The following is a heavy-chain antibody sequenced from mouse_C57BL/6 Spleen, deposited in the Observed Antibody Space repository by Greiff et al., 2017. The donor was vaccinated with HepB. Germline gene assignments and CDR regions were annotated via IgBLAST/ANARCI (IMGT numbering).Heavy chain of an antibody. V-gene: IGHV3-6*01. Sequence: EVKLQESGPGLVKPSQSLSLTCSVTGYSITSGYYWNWIRQFPGNKLEWMGYISYDGSNNYNPPLKNRISITRDTSKNKFFLKLNSVTTEDTATYYCARANSNYVGLYYAMDYWGQGTSVTVSS. D-gene: IGHD2-5*01. CDR1: GYSITSGYY. CDR3: ARANSNYVGLYYAMDY. CDR2: ISYDGSN. J-gene: IGHJ4*01.